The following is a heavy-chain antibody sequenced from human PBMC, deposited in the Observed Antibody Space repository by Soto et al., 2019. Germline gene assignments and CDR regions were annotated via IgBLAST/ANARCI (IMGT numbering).Heavy chain of an antibody. CDR1: GFTFSDYY. CDR3: ARDYYGSGSYYPPYGMDV. J-gene: IGHJ6*02. Sequence: PGGSLSLSCAASGFTFSDYYMSWIRQAPGKGLEWVSYISSISSYTNYADSVKGRFTISRDNAKNSLYLQMNSLRAEDTAVYYCARDYYGSGSYYPPYGMDVWGQGTTVTVSS. CDR2: ISSISSYT. V-gene: IGHV3-11*06. D-gene: IGHD3-10*01.